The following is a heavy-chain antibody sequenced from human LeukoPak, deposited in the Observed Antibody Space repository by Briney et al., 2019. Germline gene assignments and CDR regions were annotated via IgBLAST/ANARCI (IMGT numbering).Heavy chain of an antibody. D-gene: IGHD3-22*01. J-gene: IGHJ5*02. V-gene: IGHV4-59*01. Sequence: PSETLSLTCTVAGGSISGYYWSWIRQPPGKGLEYIGFIFYGGTTKYSPSLKSRATISVDTSKNQFSLTLTSVTAADTALYYCARGRYYYDSSGYYYDNWFDPWGQGTLVTVSS. CDR3: ARGRYYYDSSGYYYDNWFDP. CDR1: GGSISGYY. CDR2: IFYGGTT.